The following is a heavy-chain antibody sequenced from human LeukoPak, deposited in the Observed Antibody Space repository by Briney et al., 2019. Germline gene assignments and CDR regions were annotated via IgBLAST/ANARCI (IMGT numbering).Heavy chain of an antibody. CDR2: ISSSSSYI. CDR1: GFTFSSYS. D-gene: IGHD3-22*01. CDR3: ARDHYDSSGQVAY. Sequence: GGSLRLSCAASGFTFSSYSMNWVRQAPGKGLEWVSPISSSSSYIYYADSVKGRFTISRDNAKNSLFLQMNSLRAEDTAVYYCARDHYDSSGQVAYWGQGTLVTVSS. V-gene: IGHV3-21*01. J-gene: IGHJ4*02.